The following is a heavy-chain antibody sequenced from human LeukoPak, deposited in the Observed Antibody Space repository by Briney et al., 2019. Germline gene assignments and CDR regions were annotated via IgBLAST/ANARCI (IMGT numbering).Heavy chain of an antibody. CDR3: AKHGPIDYYDSSGYYYALDS. D-gene: IGHD3-22*01. CDR1: GFTFSSYA. V-gene: IGHV3-23*01. CDR2: ISGSGRST. J-gene: IGHJ4*02. Sequence: GGSLRLSCAASGFTFSSYAMTWVRQAPGKGLEWVSAISGSGRSTYYADSVKGRFIISRENFKNTLYLQMNSLRAEDTAIYYCAKHGPIDYYDSSGYYYALDSWGQGTLVTVSS.